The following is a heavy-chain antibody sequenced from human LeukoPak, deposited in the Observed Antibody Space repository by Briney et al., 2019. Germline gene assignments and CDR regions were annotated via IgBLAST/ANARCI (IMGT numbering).Heavy chain of an antibody. CDR2: MNPNSGNT. J-gene: IGHJ6*02. V-gene: IGHV1-8*01. CDR1: GYTFTSYD. CDR3: ARAEYYDFWSGYSDRYYYYGMDV. D-gene: IGHD3-3*01. Sequence: ASVKVSCKASGYTFTSYDINWVRQATGQGLEWMGWMNPNSGNTGCAQKFQGRVTMTRNTSISTAYMELSSLRSEDTAVYYCARAEYYDFWSGYSDRYYYYGMDVWGQGTTVTVSS.